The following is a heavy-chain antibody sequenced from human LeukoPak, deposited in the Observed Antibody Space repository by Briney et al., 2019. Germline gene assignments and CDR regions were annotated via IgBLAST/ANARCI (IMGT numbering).Heavy chain of an antibody. CDR3: ASSYDYVPQGAFDM. D-gene: IGHD3-16*01. Sequence: SETLSLTCAVSGVSISSYYWSWIRQPPGKGLEWIGCIYDSGNTNYNHSLRSRVTISLDTSKNQFSLKLNSVTAADTAAYHCASSYDYVPQGAFDMWGQGTMVTVSS. V-gene: IGHV4-59*13. CDR1: GVSISSYY. CDR2: IYDSGNT. J-gene: IGHJ3*02.